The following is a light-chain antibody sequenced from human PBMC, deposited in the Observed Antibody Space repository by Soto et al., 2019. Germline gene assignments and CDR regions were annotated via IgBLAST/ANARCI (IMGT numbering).Light chain of an antibody. J-gene: IGLJ1*01. CDR3: CSYAGSFYV. CDR2: DVS. CDR1: SSDVGGYNY. V-gene: IGLV2-11*01. Sequence: QSALIQPRSVSGSHGQSVTISCTGTSSDVGGYNYVSWYQQHPGKAPKLMIYDVSERPSGVPDRFSGSKSGNTASLTISGLQAEDEADYYCCSYAGSFYVFGTGTKVTVL.